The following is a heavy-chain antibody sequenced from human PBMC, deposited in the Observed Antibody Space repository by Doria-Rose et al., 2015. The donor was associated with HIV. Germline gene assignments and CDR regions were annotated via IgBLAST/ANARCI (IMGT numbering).Heavy chain of an antibody. CDR2: ISWDSGAK. CDR1: GFSFESYA. CDR3: AKVPIIGPKYYFYMDV. J-gene: IGHJ6*03. V-gene: IGHV3-9*01. D-gene: IGHD3-3*01. Sequence: VQLVQSGGGLVQPGRSLRLSCVGSGFSFESYAMHWVRLAPGKGLEWVAGISWDSGAKGNADSVEGRFTISSDNAKKSVYLEMRSLRPEDTAFYYCAKVPIIGPKYYFYMDVWGKGTSVTVSS.